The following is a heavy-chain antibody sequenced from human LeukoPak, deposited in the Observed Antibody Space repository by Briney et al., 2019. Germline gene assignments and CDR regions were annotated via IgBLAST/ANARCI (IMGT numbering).Heavy chain of an antibody. CDR2: IKQDGSEK. D-gene: IGHD6-19*01. J-gene: IGHJ6*04. CDR1: GFTFSSYW. CDR3: ARDRRPAPLIAVAGTRDV. Sequence: GGSLRLSCAASGFTFSSYWMSWVRQAPGKGLEWVANIKQDGSEKYYVDSVKGRFTISRDNAKNSLYLQMNSLRAEDTAVYYCARDRRPAPLIAVAGTRDVWGKGTTVTVSS. V-gene: IGHV3-7*01.